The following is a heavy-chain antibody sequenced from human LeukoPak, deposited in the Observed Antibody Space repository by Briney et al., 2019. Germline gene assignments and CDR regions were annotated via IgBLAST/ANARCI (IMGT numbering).Heavy chain of an antibody. CDR2: IGSDVTTM. D-gene: IGHD3-10*01. Sequence: GGSLRLSCAASGFSFSSHTMDWVRQAPGKGLEWVSSIGSDVTTMFYADSVKGRFTISRDNAKNSLSLQMNSLRAEDTAVYYCGRDRPFSGDDYSGQGTLVTVSS. J-gene: IGHJ4*02. CDR1: GFSFSSHT. V-gene: IGHV3-48*01. CDR3: GRDRPFSGDDY.